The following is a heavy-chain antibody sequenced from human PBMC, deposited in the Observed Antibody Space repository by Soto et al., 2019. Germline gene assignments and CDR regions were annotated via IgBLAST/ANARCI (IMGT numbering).Heavy chain of an antibody. CDR3: ARASGWDEGRAFDI. D-gene: IGHD6-19*01. J-gene: IGHJ3*02. CDR2: LYYSGGA. Sequence: QVQLQESGPGLVKPSETLSLTCKVSGGSISSYYWTWIRQPPGKGLEWIGYLYYSGGANYNPSLKSRVTISGDTSKNRISLNLSSVTAADTAVYYCARASGWDEGRAFDIWGPGTMVAVSS. CDR1: GGSISSYY. V-gene: IGHV4-59*01.